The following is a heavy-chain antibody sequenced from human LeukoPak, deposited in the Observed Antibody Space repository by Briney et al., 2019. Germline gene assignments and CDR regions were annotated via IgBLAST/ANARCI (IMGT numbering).Heavy chain of an antibody. CDR1: GFTFSSYA. Sequence: GGSLRLSCAASGFTFSSYAMHWVRQAPGKGLEWVAVISYDGSNKYYADSVKGRFTISRDNAKNSLYLQMNSLRAEDTAVYYCARDPPLASVWGSSDAFDIWGQGTMVTVSS. CDR3: ARDPPLASVWGSSDAFDI. CDR2: ISYDGSNK. D-gene: IGHD3-16*01. V-gene: IGHV3-30-3*01. J-gene: IGHJ3*02.